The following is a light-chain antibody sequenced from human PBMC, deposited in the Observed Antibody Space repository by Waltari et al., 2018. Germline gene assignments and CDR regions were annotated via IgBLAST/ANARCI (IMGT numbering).Light chain of an antibody. CDR3: MLGTRPWT. Sequence: DVVMTQSPVSLFVILGQPASIFCRCSESLLIHDGKTYLNWFHQRPGQSPRRLIYQVSDRDSGVPDRFSGSGSGADFTLKISRVEAEDAGLYFCMLGTRPWTFGPGTKVEIK. CDR1: ESLLIHDGKTY. V-gene: IGKV2-30*01. J-gene: IGKJ1*01. CDR2: QVS.